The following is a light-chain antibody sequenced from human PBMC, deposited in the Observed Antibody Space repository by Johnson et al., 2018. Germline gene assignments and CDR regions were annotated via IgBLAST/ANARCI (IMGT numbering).Light chain of an antibody. CDR3: GTWDSSLSVGNV. CDR1: SSNIGNNY. J-gene: IGLJ1*01. Sequence: QSVLTQPPSVSAAPGQKVTISCSGSSSNIGNNYVSWYQQLPGTAPKLLIYENNKRPSGIPDRFSGSKSGTSATLGITGLQTGEEADDYCGTWDSSLSVGNVFGTGTKVTVL. CDR2: ENN. V-gene: IGLV1-51*02.